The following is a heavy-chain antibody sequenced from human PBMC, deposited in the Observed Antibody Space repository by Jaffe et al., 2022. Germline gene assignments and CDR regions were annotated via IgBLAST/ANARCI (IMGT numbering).Heavy chain of an antibody. CDR1: GFTFSNYW. CDR3: ARTGSSPSY. Sequence: EGQLVESGGGLVQPGGSLRLSCAASGFTFSNYWMHWVRQAPGKGLVWVSRIKSDGSLTNYADSVKGRFTISRDNAKNTLYLQMNSLRAEDTAVYYCARTGSSPSYWGQGTLVTVSS. CDR2: IKSDGSLT. D-gene: IGHD6-25*01. V-gene: IGHV3-74*01. J-gene: IGHJ4*02.